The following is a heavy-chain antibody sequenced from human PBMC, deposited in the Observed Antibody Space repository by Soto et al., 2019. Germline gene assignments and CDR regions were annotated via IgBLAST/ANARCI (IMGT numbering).Heavy chain of an antibody. CDR2: MDPNSGST. J-gene: IGHJ6*02. D-gene: IGHD3-3*01. CDR3: ARERKFDFWRKGLDV. CDR1: GYTFTSYA. Sequence: QAQLVQSGAEVKKPGASVKVSCKASGYTFTSYAINWVRQAPGQGLAWLGWMDPNSGSTGYAQNFQGRVTMTRNISINTAHMELSSLRSEDTAVYYCARERKFDFWRKGLDVWGQGPTFTVSS. V-gene: IGHV1-8*01.